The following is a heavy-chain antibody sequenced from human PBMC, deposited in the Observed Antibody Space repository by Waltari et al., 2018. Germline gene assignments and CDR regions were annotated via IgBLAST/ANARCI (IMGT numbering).Heavy chain of an antibody. D-gene: IGHD3-10*01. CDR1: GYTFPSYD. CDR2: MNPNSGNT. J-gene: IGHJ4*02. V-gene: IGHV1-8*03. CDR3: ARGEAPYGSGSYRLDY. Sequence: QVQLVQSGAEVKKPGASVKVSCKASGYTFPSYDINWVRRATGQGLEWMGWMNPNSGNTGYAQKFQGRVTITRNTSISTAYMELSSLRSEDTAVYYCARGEAPYGSGSYRLDYWGQGTLVTVSS.